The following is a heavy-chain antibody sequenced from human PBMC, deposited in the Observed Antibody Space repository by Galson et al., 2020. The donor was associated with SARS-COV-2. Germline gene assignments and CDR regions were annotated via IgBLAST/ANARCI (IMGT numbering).Heavy chain of an antibody. J-gene: IGHJ4*02. V-gene: IGHV4-61*01. Sequence: SETLSLTCTVSGGSVSSGSYYWSWIRQPPGKGLEWIGYIYYSGSTNYNPSLKSRVTISVDTSKNQFSLKLSSVTAADTAVYYCARSTTGPNFDYWGQGTLVTVSS. CDR1: GGSVSSGSYY. CDR2: IYYSGST. D-gene: IGHD4-17*01. CDR3: ARSTTGPNFDY.